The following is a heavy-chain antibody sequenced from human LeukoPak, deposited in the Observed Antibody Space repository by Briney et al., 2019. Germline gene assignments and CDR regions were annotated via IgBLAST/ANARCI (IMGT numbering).Heavy chain of an antibody. V-gene: IGHV3-7*01. D-gene: IGHD4-23*01. CDR3: ARGRLRWYPDYCYFDL. CDR2: IKQEGSKK. J-gene: IGHJ2*01. Sequence: PGGSLRLSCEASGFNFNNSWMSWVRQAPGKRLEWVANIKQEGSKKYYVDSVKGRFTISRDNAKNSLFLQMNSLRAEDPAVYYRARGRLRWYPDYCYFDLWGRGTLVTVSS. CDR1: GFNFNNSW.